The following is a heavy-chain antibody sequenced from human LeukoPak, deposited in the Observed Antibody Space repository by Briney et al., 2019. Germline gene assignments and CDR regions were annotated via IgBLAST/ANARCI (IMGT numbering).Heavy chain of an antibody. CDR3: AKVANYYDSSGYSYYDAFDI. CDR1: GFTFRSYG. CDR2: IRYDGSNK. V-gene: IGHV3-30*02. J-gene: IGHJ3*02. D-gene: IGHD3-22*01. Sequence: PGGSLRLSCAASGFTFRSYGMHWVRQAPGKGLEWVAFIRYDGSNKYYADSVKDRFTSSSDNSKNTLYLQMNSLRAEDTAVYYCAKVANYYDSSGYSYYDAFDIWGQGTMVTVSS.